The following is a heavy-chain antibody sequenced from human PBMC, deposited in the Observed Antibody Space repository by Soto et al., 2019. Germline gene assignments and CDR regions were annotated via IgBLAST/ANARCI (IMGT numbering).Heavy chain of an antibody. CDR1: GYTFTSSD. J-gene: IGHJ6*03. V-gene: IGHV1-8*01. CDR2: MNPNSGNT. CDR3: ARCPVSAPFYYYYYMDV. Sequence: QVQLVQSGAEVNKPGASVKVSCKASGYTFTSSDINWVRQATGQGLEWMGWMNPNSGNTGYAQKFQGRVTMTRNTSIITAYMELSSLRSEDTAGYYCARCPVSAPFYYYYYMDVWGKGTTVTVSS.